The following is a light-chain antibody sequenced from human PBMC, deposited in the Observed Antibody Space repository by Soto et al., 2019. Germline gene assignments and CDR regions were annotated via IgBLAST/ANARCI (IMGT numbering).Light chain of an antibody. V-gene: IGKV3-15*01. CDR3: QQYNNWPAWT. CDR1: QSVSSK. J-gene: IGKJ1*01. CDR2: GAS. Sequence: EIVMTQSPATLSVSPGERATLSCRASQSVSSKLAWYQQKPGQAPRLLIYGASTRATGIPARFSGSGSGTEFTLTISSLQSEDFAVYYCQQYNNWPAWTFGQGT.